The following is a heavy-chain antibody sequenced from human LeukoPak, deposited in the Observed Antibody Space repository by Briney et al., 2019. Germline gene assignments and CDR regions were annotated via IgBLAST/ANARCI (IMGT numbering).Heavy chain of an antibody. V-gene: IGHV3-53*01. J-gene: IGHJ4*02. D-gene: IGHD5-18*01. CDR1: GFTVSSNY. CDR3: ARVVSPVDTVFDY. Sequence: GGSLRLSCAGSGFTVSSNYMSGLRQAPGRGLEGVSVIYSGGSTYYADSVRGRFTISRDNSKNTLHVQMNSLGAEDTAVYYCARVVSPVDTVFDYWGQGTLVTVSS. CDR2: IYSGGST.